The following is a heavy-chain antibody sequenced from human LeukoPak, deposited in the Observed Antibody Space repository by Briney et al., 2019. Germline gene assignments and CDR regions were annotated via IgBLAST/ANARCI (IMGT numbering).Heavy chain of an antibody. Sequence: PGGSLRLSCEASGFTFSSYAMNWVRQAPGKGLEWVSSISSSGATTSYAASVEGRFTISRDISKNTLYLQMDSLRAEDTAVYYCARGLRWDPAIDYWGQGTLVTVSS. CDR2: ISSSGATT. J-gene: IGHJ4*02. V-gene: IGHV3-23*01. CDR1: GFTFSSYA. D-gene: IGHD4-23*01. CDR3: ARGLRWDPAIDY.